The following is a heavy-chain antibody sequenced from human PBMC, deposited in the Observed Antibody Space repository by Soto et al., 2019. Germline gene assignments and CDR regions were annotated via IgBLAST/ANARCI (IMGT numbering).Heavy chain of an antibody. CDR1: GFTVSNYG. CDR2: IWKDGNNK. CDR3: ARGEAWTDKAFDI. V-gene: IGHV3-33*01. D-gene: IGHD2-15*01. J-gene: IGHJ3*02. Sequence: QVQLVESGGGVVQPGQSLRLSCAASGFTVSNYGMNWVRQAPGKGLEWVAVIWKDGNNKYYRDSVKGRFTISRDNSKNTLELQMSSLRGEDTAVYYCARGEAWTDKAFDIWGQGTLVTVSS.